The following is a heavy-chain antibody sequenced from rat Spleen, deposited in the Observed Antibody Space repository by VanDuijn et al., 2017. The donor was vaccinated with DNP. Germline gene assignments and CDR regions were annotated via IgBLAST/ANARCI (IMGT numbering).Heavy chain of an antibody. CDR1: GFTFSDYA. D-gene: IGHD1-10*01. CDR3: ARVNNYEDYGLDA. Sequence: EVQLVESGGGLVQPGRSLKLSCAASGFTFSDYAMAWVRQAPTKGLEWVASVSYDGRSTYYRDSVKGRFTISRDNAKNTLYLQMNSLRSEDTATYYCARVNNYEDYGLDAWGQGTSVTVSS. V-gene: IGHV5-17*01. CDR2: VSYDGRST. J-gene: IGHJ4*01.